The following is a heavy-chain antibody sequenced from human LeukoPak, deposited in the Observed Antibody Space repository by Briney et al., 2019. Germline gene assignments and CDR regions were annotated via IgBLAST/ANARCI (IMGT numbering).Heavy chain of an antibody. CDR2: IIPIFGTA. V-gene: IGHV1-69*05. J-gene: IGHJ4*02. D-gene: IGHD3-22*01. CDR3: AREYYYDSSGYYGALYYFDY. Sequence: ASVKVSCKASGGTFSSYAISWVRQAPGQGLEWMGGIIPIFGTANYAQKFQGRVTITTDESTSTAYMELSSLRSEDTAVYYCAREYYYDSSGYYGALYYFDYWGQGTLVTASS. CDR1: GGTFSSYA.